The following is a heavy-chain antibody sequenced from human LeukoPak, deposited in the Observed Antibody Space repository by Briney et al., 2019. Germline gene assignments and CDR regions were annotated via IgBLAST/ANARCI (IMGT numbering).Heavy chain of an antibody. J-gene: IGHJ4*02. CDR3: AKDPYSSSSLGYSSGWYFGY. D-gene: IGHD6-19*01. CDR1: GFTFSNYW. V-gene: IGHV3-7*03. Sequence: GGSLRLSCAVSGFTFSNYWMSWVRQAPGKGLEWVANIKQDGSEKYYVDSVKGRFTISRDNAKNTLYLQMNSLRAEDTAVYYCAKDPYSSSSLGYSSGWYFGYWGQGTLVTVSS. CDR2: IKQDGSEK.